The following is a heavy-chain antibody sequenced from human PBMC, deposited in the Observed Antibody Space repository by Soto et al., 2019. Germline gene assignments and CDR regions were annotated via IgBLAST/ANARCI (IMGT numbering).Heavy chain of an antibody. CDR3: ARDLYGDLYFDY. Sequence: ASVKVSCKASGGTFSSYTISCVRQAPGQGLEWMGRIIPILGIANYAQKFQGRVTITADKSTSTAYMELSSLRSEDTAVYYCARDLYGDLYFDYWGQGTLVTVSS. CDR2: IIPILGIA. J-gene: IGHJ4*02. CDR1: GGTFSSYT. D-gene: IGHD4-17*01. V-gene: IGHV1-69*04.